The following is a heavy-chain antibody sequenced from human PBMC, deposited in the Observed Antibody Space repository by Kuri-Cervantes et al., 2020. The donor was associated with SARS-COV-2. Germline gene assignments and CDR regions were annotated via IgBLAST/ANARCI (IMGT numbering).Heavy chain of an antibody. D-gene: IGHD2-8*01. Sequence: GESLKSSCAASGFTFSSYWMSWVRQAPGKGLEWVANINQGVSVKYYVDSVKGRFTISRDNAKNSLYMQMNSLRADDTAVYYCARARGYCTNGVCYLWFDPWGQGTRVTVSS. CDR2: INQGVSVK. J-gene: IGHJ5*02. CDR1: GFTFSSYW. V-gene: IGHV3-7*03. CDR3: ARARGYCTNGVCYLWFDP.